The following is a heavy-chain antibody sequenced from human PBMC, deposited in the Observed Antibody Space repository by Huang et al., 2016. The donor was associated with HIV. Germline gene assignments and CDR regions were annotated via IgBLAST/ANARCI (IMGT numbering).Heavy chain of an antibody. Sequence: QVQLEQWGAGLLKASETLSLTCAVYGGSFSGYYWTWLRQAPGKGLEWVGEINHSGNTNYNPSLKSRVNRSVDTSKSQFSLYLTSLSAADTGTYFCARRYNSRRDYWGRGTLVTVHS. J-gene: IGHJ4*02. V-gene: IGHV4-34*02. CDR1: GGSFSGYY. D-gene: IGHD3-22*01. CDR2: INHSGNT. CDR3: ARRYNSRRDY.